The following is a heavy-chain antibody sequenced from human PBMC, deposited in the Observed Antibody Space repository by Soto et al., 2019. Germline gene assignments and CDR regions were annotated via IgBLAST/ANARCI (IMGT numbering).Heavy chain of an antibody. CDR3: ARGGSGSPDGFDI. D-gene: IGHD3-10*01. J-gene: IGHJ3*02. V-gene: IGHV3-30-3*01. CDR1: GFTFSSYA. CDR2: ISYDGRNK. Sequence: QVQLVESGGGVAQPGRSLRLSCAASGFTFSSYAMHWVRQAPGKGLEWVAVISYDGRNKYYADSVKGRFTISRDNSKNTRYLQMNSLRAEDTAVYYCARGGSGSPDGFDIWSQGTMVTVSS.